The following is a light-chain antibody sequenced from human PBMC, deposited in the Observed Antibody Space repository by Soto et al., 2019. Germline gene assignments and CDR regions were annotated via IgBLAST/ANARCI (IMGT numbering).Light chain of an antibody. CDR3: QQFNNWPPWT. J-gene: IGKJ1*01. V-gene: IGKV3-20*01. CDR1: QSVTINS. CDR2: AAS. Sequence: EVVLTQSPGTLSLSPGERAALSCRASQSVTINSLAWYQQKFGQTPRLLIYAASTRASGIPDRFSGSGSGTDFVLTISRLEPEDFAVYYCQQFNNWPPWTFGQGTKVDIK.